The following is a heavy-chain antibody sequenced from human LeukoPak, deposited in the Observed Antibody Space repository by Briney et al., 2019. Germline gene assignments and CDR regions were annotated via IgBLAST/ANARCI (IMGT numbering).Heavy chain of an antibody. V-gene: IGHV3-53*01. CDR3: ARDHMGSSWYFDY. J-gene: IGHJ4*02. CDR1: GFTVSSNY. Sequence: GGSLRLSCAASGFTVSSNYMSWVRQAPGKGLEWVSVIYSGGSTYYADSAKGRFTISRDNAKNSLYLQMNSLRAEDTAVYYCARDHMGSSWYFDYWGQGTLVTVSS. CDR2: IYSGGST. D-gene: IGHD6-13*01.